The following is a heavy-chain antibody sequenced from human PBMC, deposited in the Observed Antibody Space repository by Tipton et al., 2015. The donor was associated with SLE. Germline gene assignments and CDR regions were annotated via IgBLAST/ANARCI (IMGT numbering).Heavy chain of an antibody. J-gene: IGHJ4*02. V-gene: IGHV3-23*03. CDR3: AKDARDIVVVVAGTPSYYFDY. Sequence: SLRLSCAASGFTFSSYAMNWVRQAPGRGLEWVSVIYSGGETHYADSVKGRFTISRDNSKSTLYLQMDSLRAEDTAVYYRAKDARDIVVVVAGTPSYYFDYWGQGTLVTVSS. CDR1: GFTFSSYA. D-gene: IGHD2-15*01. CDR2: IYSGGET.